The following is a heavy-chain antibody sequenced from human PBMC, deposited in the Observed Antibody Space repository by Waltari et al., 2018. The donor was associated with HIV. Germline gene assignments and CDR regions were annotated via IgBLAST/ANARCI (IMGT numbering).Heavy chain of an antibody. CDR2: IYYSGST. CDR1: GGSISSSSYY. CDR3: ARGRYVWGADY. Sequence: QLQLQESGPGLVKPSETLSLTYTVSGGSISSSSYYWGWIRQPPGKGLEWIGSIYYSGSTYYNPSLKSRVTISVDTSKNQFSLKLSSVTAADTAVYYCARGRYVWGADYWGQGTLVTVSS. V-gene: IGHV4-39*07. D-gene: IGHD3-16*01. J-gene: IGHJ4*02.